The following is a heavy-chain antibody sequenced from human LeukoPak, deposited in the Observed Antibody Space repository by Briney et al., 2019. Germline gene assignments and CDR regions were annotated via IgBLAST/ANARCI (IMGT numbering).Heavy chain of an antibody. D-gene: IGHD6-6*01. CDR3: AREGSSSSGEYNWFDP. CDR1: GGSFSGYY. Sequence: SETLSLTCAAYGGSFSGYYWSWIRQPPGKGLEWIGEINHSGSTNYNPSLKSRVTISVDTSKNQFSLKLSSVTAADTAVYYCAREGSSSSGEYNWFDPWGQGTLVTVSS. J-gene: IGHJ5*02. CDR2: INHSGST. V-gene: IGHV4-34*01.